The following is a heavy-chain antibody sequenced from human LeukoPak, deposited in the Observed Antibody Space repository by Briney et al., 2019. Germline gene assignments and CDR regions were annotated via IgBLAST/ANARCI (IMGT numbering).Heavy chain of an antibody. V-gene: IGHV1-18*01. J-gene: IGHJ3*02. D-gene: IGHD1-26*01. Sequence: ASVKVSCKASGYTFTSYGISWVRQAPGQGLEWMGWISADNGNTNYAQKLQGRVTMTTDTSTSTAYMELRSLRSDDTAVYYCASSLVVGATNDAFDIWGQGTMVTVSS. CDR3: ASSLVVGATNDAFDI. CDR1: GYTFTSYG. CDR2: ISADNGNT.